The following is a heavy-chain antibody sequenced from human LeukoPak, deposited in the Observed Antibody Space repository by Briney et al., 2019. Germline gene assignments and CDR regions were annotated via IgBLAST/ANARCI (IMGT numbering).Heavy chain of an antibody. V-gene: IGHV3-48*04. Sequence: TGGSLRLSCAASGFTFSSYSMNWVRQAPGKGLEWVSYISSRSSTIYYADSVKGRFTISRDNAKNSLYLQMNSLRAEDTAVYYCARDSGRWLQFVDYWGQGTLVTVSS. J-gene: IGHJ4*02. CDR3: ARDSGRWLQFVDY. CDR2: ISSRSSTI. CDR1: GFTFSSYS. D-gene: IGHD5-24*01.